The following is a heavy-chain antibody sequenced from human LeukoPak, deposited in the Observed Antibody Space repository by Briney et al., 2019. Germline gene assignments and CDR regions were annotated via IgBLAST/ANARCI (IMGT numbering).Heavy chain of an antibody. CDR3: AKGAAGFPLFDY. CDR2: ISGSGGST. V-gene: IGHV3-23*01. D-gene: IGHD6-13*01. CDR1: GFAFSSYA. J-gene: IGHJ4*02. Sequence: PGGSLRLSCAASGFAFSSYAMSWVRQAPGKGLEWVSAISGSGGSTYYADSVKGRFTISRDNSKNTPYLQMNSLRAEDTAVYYCAKGAAGFPLFDYWGQGTLVTVSS.